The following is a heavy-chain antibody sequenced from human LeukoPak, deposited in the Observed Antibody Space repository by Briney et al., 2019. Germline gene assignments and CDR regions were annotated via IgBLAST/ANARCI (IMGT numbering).Heavy chain of an antibody. J-gene: IGHJ5*02. CDR2: IKQDGSEK. CDR3: ARGRQWLLDP. Sequence: GGSLRLSCAASGFTFNNYWMTWVRQPPGKGLERVANIKQDGSEKDYVDSVKGRFTISRDNAKNSLYLQMNSLRAEDTAVYYRARGRQWLLDPWGQGTLVTVSS. D-gene: IGHD6-19*01. V-gene: IGHV3-7*03. CDR1: GFTFNNYW.